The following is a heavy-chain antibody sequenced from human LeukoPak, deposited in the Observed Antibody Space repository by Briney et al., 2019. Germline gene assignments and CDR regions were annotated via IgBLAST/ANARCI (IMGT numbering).Heavy chain of an antibody. Sequence: GSIGYADSVKGRFTISRDNSKNTLYLQMNSLRAEDTAVYYCAKDTWVAVAGTEEYFQHWGQGTLVTVSS. V-gene: IGHV3-23*01. D-gene: IGHD6-19*01. J-gene: IGHJ1*01. CDR3: AKDTWVAVAGTEEYFQH. CDR2: GSI.